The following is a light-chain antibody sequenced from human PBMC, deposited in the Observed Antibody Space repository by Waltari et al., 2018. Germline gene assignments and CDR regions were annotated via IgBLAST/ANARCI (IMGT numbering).Light chain of an antibody. CDR3: QVWDTSGAV. V-gene: IGLV3-21*01. Sequence: SYVLTQPPSVSVAPGKAARITCGGDTIGSKSVHWYQHKPGQAPVLVISFDEYRPSGIPDRISGSNSANTVTLTITGVEAGDEADYYCQVWDTSGAVFGGGTKLTVL. J-gene: IGLJ2*01. CDR2: FDE. CDR1: TIGSKS.